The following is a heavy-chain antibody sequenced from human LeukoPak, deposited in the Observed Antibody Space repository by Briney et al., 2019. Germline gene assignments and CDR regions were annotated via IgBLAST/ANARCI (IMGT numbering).Heavy chain of an antibody. V-gene: IGHV3-7*01. CDR3: VRDLSWSSGTYSPPYFDY. D-gene: IGHD1-26*01. CDR1: RFTFSNYW. CDR2: IKEDGSEK. J-gene: IGHJ4*02. Sequence: PGGSLRLSCAASRFTFSNYWMCWVRQALGKGLEWVANIKEDGSEKYYVDSVKGRFTISRDNAKNSLYLQMDTLRVDDTAVYYCVRDLSWSSGTYSPPYFDYWGQGTLVTVSS.